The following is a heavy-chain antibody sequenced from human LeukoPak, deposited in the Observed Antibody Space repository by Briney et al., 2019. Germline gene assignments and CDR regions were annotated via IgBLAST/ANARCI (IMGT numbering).Heavy chain of an antibody. CDR1: GFTFSDYY. D-gene: IGHD2-21*02. CDR2: ISSSGSTI. Sequence: GGSLRLSCAASGFTFSDYYMSWIRQAPGKGLEWVSYISSSGSTIYYADSVKGRFTISRDNAKNSLYLQMNSLRAEDTAVYYCARENGTAECGGDRYSYYYYGMDVWGQGTTVTVSS. V-gene: IGHV3-11*01. J-gene: IGHJ6*02. CDR3: ARENGTAECGGDRYSYYYYGMDV.